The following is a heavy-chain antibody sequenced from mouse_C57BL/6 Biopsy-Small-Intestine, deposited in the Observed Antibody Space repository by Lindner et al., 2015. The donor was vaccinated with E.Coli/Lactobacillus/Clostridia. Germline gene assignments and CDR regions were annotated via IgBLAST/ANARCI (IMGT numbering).Heavy chain of an antibody. CDR2: MNPNSGNT. V-gene: IGHV1-81*01. CDR3: ARALPVRGFVTTKFNFDY. Sequence: SVKVSCKASGYTFTSYDINWVRQATGQGLEWMGWMNPNSGNTGYAQKFQGRVTLTRNTSISTAYMELTSLRSEDTAVYYCARALPVRGFVTTKFNFDYWGQGALVTVSS. CDR1: GYTFTSYD. J-gene: IGHJ4*01. D-gene: IGHD6-1*01.